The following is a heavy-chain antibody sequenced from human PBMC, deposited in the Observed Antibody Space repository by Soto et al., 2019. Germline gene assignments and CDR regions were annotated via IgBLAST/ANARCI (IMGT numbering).Heavy chain of an antibody. CDR2: LYYSGST. J-gene: IGHJ6*02. D-gene: IGHD1-26*01. CDR1: GGSISSGGYY. Sequence: SETLSLTCTVSGGSISSGGYYWSWIRQHPGKGLEWIGYLYYSGSTYYNPSLKSRVTIPVDTSKNQFSLKLSSVTAADTAVYYCASGTEVSPSWDVWGQGTTVTVSS. CDR3: ASGTEVSPSWDV. V-gene: IGHV4-31*03.